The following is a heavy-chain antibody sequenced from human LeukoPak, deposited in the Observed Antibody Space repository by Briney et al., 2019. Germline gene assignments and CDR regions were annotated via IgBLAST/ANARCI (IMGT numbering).Heavy chain of an antibody. D-gene: IGHD3-22*01. CDR1: GFTFSSYG. V-gene: IGHV3-30*18. CDR3: AKEEHYYYDSSPWDY. Sequence: PGGSLRLSCAASGFTFSSYGMHWVRQAPGKGLEWVAVISYDGSNKYYADSVKGRFTISRDNSKNTLYLQMNSLRAEDTAVYYCAKEEHYYYDSSPWDYWGQGTLVTVSS. CDR2: ISYDGSNK. J-gene: IGHJ4*02.